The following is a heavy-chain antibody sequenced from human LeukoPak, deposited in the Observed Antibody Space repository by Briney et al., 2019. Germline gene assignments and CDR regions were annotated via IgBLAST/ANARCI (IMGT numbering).Heavy chain of an antibody. CDR3: ARGEDDDSSGYYLYYFDY. CDR2: INSDGSST. V-gene: IGHV3-74*01. CDR1: GFTFSSYW. J-gene: IGHJ4*02. D-gene: IGHD3-22*01. Sequence: PGGSLRLSCAASGFTFSSYWMHWVRHAPGKGLVWVSRINSDGSSTSYADSVKGRFTISRDNAKNTLYLQMNSLRAEDTAVYYCARGEDDDSSGYYLYYFDYWGQGTLVTVSS.